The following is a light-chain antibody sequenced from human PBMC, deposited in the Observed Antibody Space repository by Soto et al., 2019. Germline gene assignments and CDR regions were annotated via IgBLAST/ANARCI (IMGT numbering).Light chain of an antibody. V-gene: IGKV2-28*01. CDR1: QSLLSTNGYNY. CDR2: LGS. CDR3: MQVIQTPPT. J-gene: IGKJ1*01. Sequence: DIVMTQSPLSLHVTPGEPASISCRSSQSLLSTNGYNYLVWYLQRPGQSPQLLIYLGSNRASGVPDRFSGSGSGTDFTLKLSRVEAEDVGVYYCMQVIQTPPTFGQGTKVEIK.